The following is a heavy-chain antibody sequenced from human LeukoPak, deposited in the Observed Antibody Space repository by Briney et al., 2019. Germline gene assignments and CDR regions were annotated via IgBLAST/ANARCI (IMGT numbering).Heavy chain of an antibody. CDR1: GGSISSSY. CDR3: ARGARGAARPGWFDP. V-gene: IGHV4-59*01. CDR2: IYFSGNT. J-gene: IGHJ5*02. D-gene: IGHD6-6*01. Sequence: PSETLSLTCTVSGGSISSSYWNWIRQPPGKGLEWIGYIYFSGNTNFNPSLKSRVTISVDTSKNQFSLKLSSVTAADTAVYYCARGARGAARPGWFDPWGQGTLVTVSS.